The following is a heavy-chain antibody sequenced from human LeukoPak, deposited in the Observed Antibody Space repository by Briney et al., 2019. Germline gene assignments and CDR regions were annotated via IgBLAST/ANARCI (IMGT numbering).Heavy chain of an antibody. Sequence: GGSLRLSCAASGFTVSSNYMSWVRQAPGKGLEWVSVIYSGGSTYYADSVKGRFTISRDNSKNTLYLQMNSLRAEDTAVYYCARSHGPDSGWYSYWGQGTLVTVSS. CDR2: IYSGGST. J-gene: IGHJ4*02. CDR3: ARSHGPDSGWYSY. CDR1: GFTVSSNY. V-gene: IGHV3-53*01. D-gene: IGHD6-19*01.